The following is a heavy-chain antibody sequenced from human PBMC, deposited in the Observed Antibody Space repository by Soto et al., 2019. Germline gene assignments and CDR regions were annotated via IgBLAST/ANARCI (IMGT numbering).Heavy chain of an antibody. J-gene: IGHJ6*02. D-gene: IGHD1-26*01. CDR1: GGSISSYY. V-gene: IGHV4-59*01. CDR2: IYYSGST. CDR3: ARVLGGSYYYGMDV. Sequence: PSETLSLTCTVSGGSISSYYWSWIRQPPGKGLEWIGYIYYSGSTNYNPSLKSRVTISVDTSKNQFSLKLSSVTAADTAVYYCARVLGGSYYYGMDVWGQGTTVTVSS.